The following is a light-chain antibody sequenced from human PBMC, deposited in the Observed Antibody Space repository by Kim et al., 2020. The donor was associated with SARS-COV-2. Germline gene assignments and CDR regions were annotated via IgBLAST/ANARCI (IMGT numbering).Light chain of an antibody. Sequence: YELTQPPSVSVSPGQTASITCSGDKLGDKYACWYQQKPGQSPVLVIYQDSKRPSGIPERFSGSNSGNTATLTISGTQAMDEADYYCQAWDSSTAQEVFGGGTKLTVL. CDR3: QAWDSSTAQEV. CDR2: QDS. V-gene: IGLV3-1*01. CDR1: KLGDKY. J-gene: IGLJ3*02.